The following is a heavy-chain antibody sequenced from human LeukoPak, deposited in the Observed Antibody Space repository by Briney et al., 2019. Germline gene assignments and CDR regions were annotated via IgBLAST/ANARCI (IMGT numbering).Heavy chain of an antibody. CDR2: ICSDGSER. D-gene: IGHD3-22*01. J-gene: IGHJ3*01. CDR3: ARDYDSRGDYLDAFDV. Sequence: GGSLRLSCAASGFTFSAYGMHWVRQAPGKGLEWVAVICSDGSERYYADSVKGRFTISRDNSKNTLDLQMNSLRAEDTAVYYCARDYDSRGDYLDAFDVCGQGTMVTVSS. V-gene: IGHV3-33*01. CDR1: GFTFSAYG.